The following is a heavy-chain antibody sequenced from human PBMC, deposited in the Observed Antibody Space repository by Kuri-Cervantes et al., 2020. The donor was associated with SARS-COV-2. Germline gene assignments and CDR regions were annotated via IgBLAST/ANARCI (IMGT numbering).Heavy chain of an antibody. CDR2: ISYDGSNK. D-gene: IGHD1-26*01. J-gene: IGHJ4*02. CDR3: VNLPWELLKTNTADY. Sequence: GGSLRLSCAASGFTFSSYAMHWVRQAPGKGLEWVAVISYDGSNKYYADSVKGRFTISRDNSKNTLYLQMNSLRAEDTAVYYCVNLPWELLKTNTADYWGQGTLVTVSS. V-gene: IGHV3-30*01. CDR1: GFTFSSYA.